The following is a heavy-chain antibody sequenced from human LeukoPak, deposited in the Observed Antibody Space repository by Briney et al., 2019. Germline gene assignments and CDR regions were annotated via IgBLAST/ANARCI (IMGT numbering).Heavy chain of an antibody. Sequence: GGSLRLSCAASGFTFSNAWMSWVRQAPGKGLEWVGRIKSKTDGGTTDYAAPVKGRFTISRDDSKNTLYLQMNSLKAEDTAVYYCTTDFNDFWSGYFDYWGQGTLVTVSS. J-gene: IGHJ4*02. CDR2: IKSKTDGGTT. CDR1: GFTFSNAW. V-gene: IGHV3-15*01. D-gene: IGHD3-3*01. CDR3: TTDFNDFWSGYFDY.